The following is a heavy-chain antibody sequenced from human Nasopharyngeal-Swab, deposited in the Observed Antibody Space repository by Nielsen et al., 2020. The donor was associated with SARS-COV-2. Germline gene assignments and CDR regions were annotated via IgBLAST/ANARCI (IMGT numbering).Heavy chain of an antibody. J-gene: IGHJ6*02. V-gene: IGHV4-30-4*01. CDR2: IYYSGST. Sequence: QPPGKGLEWIGYIYYSGSTYYNPSLKSRVTISVDTSKNQFSLKLSSVTAADTAVYYCARDSGVAGTKYYYYGMDVWGQGTTVTVSS. D-gene: IGHD6-19*01. CDR3: ARDSGVAGTKYYYYGMDV.